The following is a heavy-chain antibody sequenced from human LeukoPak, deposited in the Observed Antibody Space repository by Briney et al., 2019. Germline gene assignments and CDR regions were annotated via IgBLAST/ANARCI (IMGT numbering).Heavy chain of an antibody. CDR3: ARKAQFGEGYFDY. D-gene: IGHD3-10*01. V-gene: IGHV4-30-4*01. CDR2: IYYSGST. J-gene: IGHJ4*02. Sequence: SQTLSLTCTVSGGCISSGDYYWSWIRQPPGKGLEWIGYIYYSGSTYYNPSLKSRITMSVDTSKNQFSLKLSSVTAADTAAYYCARKAQFGEGYFDYWGQGTLVTVSS. CDR1: GGCISSGDYY.